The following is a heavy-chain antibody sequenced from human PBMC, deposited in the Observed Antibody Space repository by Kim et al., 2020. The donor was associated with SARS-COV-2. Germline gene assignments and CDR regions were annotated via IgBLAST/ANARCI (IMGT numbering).Heavy chain of an antibody. Sequence: SQTLSLTCAISGDSVSSNSAAWNWIRQSPSRGLEWLGRTYYRSKWYNDYAVSVKSRITINPDTSKNQFSLQLNSVTPEDTAVYYCARAQWLAHGAGNYYYYYGMDVWGQGTTVTVSS. J-gene: IGHJ6*02. CDR2: TYYRSKWYN. CDR3: ARAQWLAHGAGNYYYYYGMDV. D-gene: IGHD6-19*01. CDR1: GDSVSSNSAA. V-gene: IGHV6-1*01.